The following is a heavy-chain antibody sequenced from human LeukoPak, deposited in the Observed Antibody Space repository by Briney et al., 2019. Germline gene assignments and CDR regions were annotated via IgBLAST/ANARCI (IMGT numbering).Heavy chain of an antibody. CDR2: FNPENGNT. CDR1: GYSFFDYG. D-gene: IGHD6-13*01. CDR3: AREHSSSWDQFDY. Sequence: ASVKVSCKASGYSFFDYGITWVRQAPGQGLEWMGWFNPENGNTNYAQKVQGRVTMTADTSTSTSYMELRSLRSDDTAVYYCAREHSSSWDQFDYWGQGTLVTVSS. J-gene: IGHJ4*02. V-gene: IGHV1-18*01.